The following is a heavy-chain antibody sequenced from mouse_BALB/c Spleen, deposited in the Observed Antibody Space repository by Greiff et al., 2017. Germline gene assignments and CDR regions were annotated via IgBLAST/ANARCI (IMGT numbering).Heavy chain of an antibody. Sequence: VQLKESGPELVKPGASVKISCKASGYSFTGYYMHWVKQSPENSLEWIGEINPSTGGTSYNQKFKGKATLTVDKSSSTAYMQLMSLTSEEAAVYYCTRGYGYDGEFAYWGQGTLVTVSA. V-gene: IGHV1-42*01. D-gene: IGHD2-2*01. CDR2: INPSTGGT. CDR3: TRGYGYDGEFAY. CDR1: GYSFTGYY. J-gene: IGHJ3*01.